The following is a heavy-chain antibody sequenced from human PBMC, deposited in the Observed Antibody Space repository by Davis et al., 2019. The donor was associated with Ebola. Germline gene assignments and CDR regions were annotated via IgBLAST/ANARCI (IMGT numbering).Heavy chain of an antibody. CDR3: TTTKPDSSSWIDY. Sequence: GESLKISCAASGFTFSNAWMSWVRQAPGKGLEWIGRIKSKTDGGTTHYAAPVQGRFTISRDDSKDTLYLQMDSLKTEDTAVYYCTTTKPDSSSWIDYWGQGTLVTVSS. D-gene: IGHD6-13*01. J-gene: IGHJ4*02. CDR1: GFTFSNAW. CDR2: IKSKTDGGTT. V-gene: IGHV3-15*01.